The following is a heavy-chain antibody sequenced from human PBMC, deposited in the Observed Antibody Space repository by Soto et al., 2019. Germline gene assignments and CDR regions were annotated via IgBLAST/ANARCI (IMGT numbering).Heavy chain of an antibody. V-gene: IGHV1-69*01. Sequence: QVQLVQSGAEVKKPGASVKVSCKASGGTFSTYAISWVRQAPGQGLEWMGGIIPNFGTAKYAQKFQGRVTITADESTTTGDMELSSLRSEDTGVYYCAREIFGVIIGGGRDAFDIWGQGTMVIVSS. CDR1: GGTFSTYA. CDR2: IIPNFGTA. J-gene: IGHJ3*02. D-gene: IGHD3-3*01. CDR3: AREIFGVIIGGGRDAFDI.